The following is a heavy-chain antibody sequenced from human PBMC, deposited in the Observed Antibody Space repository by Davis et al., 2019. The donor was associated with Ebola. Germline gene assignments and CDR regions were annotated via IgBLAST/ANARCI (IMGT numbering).Heavy chain of an antibody. J-gene: IGHJ5*02. D-gene: IGHD3-10*01. V-gene: IGHV4-39*07. CDR1: GGSISSSSYY. CDR3: ARDLLSGNSNWFDP. Sequence: MPGGSLRLSCTVSGGSISSSSYYWGWIRQPPGKGLEWIGSIYYSGSTYYNPSLKSRVTISVDTSKNQFSLKLSSVTAADTAVYYCARDLLSGNSNWFDPWGQGTLVTVSS. CDR2: IYYSGST.